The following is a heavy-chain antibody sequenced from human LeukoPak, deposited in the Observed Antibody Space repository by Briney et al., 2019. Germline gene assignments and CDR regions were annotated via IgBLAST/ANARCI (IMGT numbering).Heavy chain of an antibody. J-gene: IGHJ4*01. V-gene: IGHV4-39*01. CDR3: AKSGGYGLIDY. CDR2: IYPSGST. D-gene: IGHD6-25*01. CDR1: GVSISSSSYY. Sequence: TSETLSLTCNVSGVSISSSSYYWGWIRQPPGKGLEWIGSIYPSGSTYYNSSLKSRVTISIDTSKNQVSLKMSSVTAADTAVYYCAKSGGYGLIDYWGQGTLVTVSS.